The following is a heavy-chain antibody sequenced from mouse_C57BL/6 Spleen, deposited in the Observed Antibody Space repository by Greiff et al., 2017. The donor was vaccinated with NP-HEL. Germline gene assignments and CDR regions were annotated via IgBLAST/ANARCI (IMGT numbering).Heavy chain of an antibody. CDR1: GYAFSSSW. J-gene: IGHJ2*01. CDR3: ARLRLVHYFDY. Sequence: VQLQESGPELVKPGASVKISCKASGYAFSSSWMNWVKQRPGKGLEWIGRIYPGDGDTNYNGKFKGKATLTADKSSSTAYMQLSSLTSEDSAVYFCARLRLVHYFDYWGQGTTLTVSS. V-gene: IGHV1-82*01. CDR2: IYPGDGDT. D-gene: IGHD2-12*01.